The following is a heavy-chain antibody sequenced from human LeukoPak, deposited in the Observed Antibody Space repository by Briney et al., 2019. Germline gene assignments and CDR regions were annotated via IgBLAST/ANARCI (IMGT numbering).Heavy chain of an antibody. V-gene: IGHV1-18*01. CDR1: GYTLTSYG. J-gene: IGHJ4*02. CDR2: ISASKGST. Sequence: APLRVSCKASGYTLTSYGISWVRQAPGQRLEWVGWISASKGSTNYAQKLQGRVTMTTDTSTSTAYMELRSLRSDDTAVYYCARDGGYDSSGVEGYWGQGTLVTVSS. CDR3: ARDGGYDSSGVEGY. D-gene: IGHD3-22*01.